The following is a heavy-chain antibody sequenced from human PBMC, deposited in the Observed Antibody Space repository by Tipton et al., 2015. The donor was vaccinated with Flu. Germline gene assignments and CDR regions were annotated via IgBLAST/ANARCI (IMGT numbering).Heavy chain of an antibody. CDR2: IYTSGST. CDR1: GGSISTYY. Sequence: LRLSCTVSGGSISTYYWSWIRQPAGKGLEWIGRIYTSGSTNYNPSLKSRVTMSVDTSKNQFSLRLSSVTAADTAVYYCARGAGGPATAYDCWSQGTLVTVSS. D-gene: IGHD1-1*01. CDR3: ARGAGGPATAYDC. J-gene: IGHJ4*02. V-gene: IGHV4-4*07.